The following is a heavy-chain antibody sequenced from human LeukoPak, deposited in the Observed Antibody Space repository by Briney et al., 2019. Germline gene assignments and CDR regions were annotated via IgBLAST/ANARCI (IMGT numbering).Heavy chain of an antibody. V-gene: IGHV1-18*01. CDR3: ARRETYYDILTGYYFDY. CDR1: GGTFSSYA. CDR2: ISGYKGNT. Sequence: ASVKVSCKASGGTFSSYAISWVRQVPGQGLEWMGWISGYKGNTNYAQKVQGRVTMTTDTSTSTAYMELRSLRSDDTAVYYCARRETYYDILTGYYFDYWGQGTLVTVSS. D-gene: IGHD3-9*01. J-gene: IGHJ4*02.